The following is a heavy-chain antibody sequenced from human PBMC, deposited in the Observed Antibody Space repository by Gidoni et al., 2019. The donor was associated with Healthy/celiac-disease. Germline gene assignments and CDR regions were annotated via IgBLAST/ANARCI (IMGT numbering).Heavy chain of an antibody. V-gene: IGHV3-21*01. Sequence: EVQLVESGGGLVKPGGSLRLSCAASGFTFSSYSMNWVRQAPGKGLEWVSSISSSSSYIYYADSVKGRFTISRDNAKNSLYLQMNSLRAEDTAVYYCARDGVVPAAISSYYYGMDVWGQGTTVTVSS. D-gene: IGHD2-2*01. CDR1: GFTFSSYS. CDR3: ARDGVVPAAISSYYYGMDV. CDR2: ISSSSSYI. J-gene: IGHJ6*02.